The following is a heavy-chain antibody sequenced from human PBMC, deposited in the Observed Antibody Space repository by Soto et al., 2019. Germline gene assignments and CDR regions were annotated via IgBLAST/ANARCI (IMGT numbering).Heavy chain of an antibody. CDR2: ISYDGSNK. Sequence: GGSLRLSCAASGFTFSSYGMHWVRQAPGKGLEWVAVISYDGSNKYYADSVKGRFTISRDNSKNTLYLQMNSLRAEDTAVYYCAKEAQDIEVVPAAIGGYFDYWGQGPLVTVSS. CDR1: GFTFSSYG. J-gene: IGHJ4*02. V-gene: IGHV3-30*18. D-gene: IGHD2-2*02. CDR3: AKEAQDIEVVPAAIGGYFDY.